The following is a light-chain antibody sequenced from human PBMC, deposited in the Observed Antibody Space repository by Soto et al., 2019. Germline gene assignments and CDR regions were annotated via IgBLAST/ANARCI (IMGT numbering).Light chain of an antibody. CDR3: QQYHNLWT. J-gene: IGKJ1*01. V-gene: IGKV1-9*01. CDR2: GAS. CDR1: QAVGTY. Sequence: IQLTQSPSSLSASVGDRVTITCRASQAVGTYLAWYRQPPGTAPALLIYGASILQSGVPARFSGSGSGTDFTLTISNLQPEDFALYYCQQYHNLWTFGQGTKVDIK.